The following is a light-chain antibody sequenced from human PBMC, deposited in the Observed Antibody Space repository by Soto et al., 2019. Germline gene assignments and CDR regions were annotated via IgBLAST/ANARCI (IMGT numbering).Light chain of an antibody. Sequence: EIVMTQSPATLSVSPGERATLSCRASQSVSSNLAWYQQKPGQAPRLRIYGASTRATGIPARFSGSGSGTEFTLTISSMQSEDFAVDYCQQYNHWPPLYTFGQGTKLEIK. J-gene: IGKJ2*01. V-gene: IGKV3-15*01. CDR3: QQYNHWPPLYT. CDR2: GAS. CDR1: QSVSSN.